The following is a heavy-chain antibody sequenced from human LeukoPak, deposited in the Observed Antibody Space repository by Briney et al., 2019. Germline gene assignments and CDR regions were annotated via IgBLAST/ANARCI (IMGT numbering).Heavy chain of an antibody. CDR1: GYTFSGYY. D-gene: IGHD6-19*01. CDR2: INPNSGGT. V-gene: IGHV1-2*02. J-gene: IGHJ4*02. CDR3: ARVYGGLSVAGPDY. Sequence: ASVTVSCKASGYTFSGYYMHWVRQAPGQGLEWVGWINPNSGGTNYAQKFQGRVTMTRDTSISTAYMELSRLRSDDTAVYYCARVYGGLSVAGPDYWGQGTLVTVSS.